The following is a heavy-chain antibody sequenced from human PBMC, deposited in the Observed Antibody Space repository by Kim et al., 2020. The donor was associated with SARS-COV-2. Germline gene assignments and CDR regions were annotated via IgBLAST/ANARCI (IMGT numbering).Heavy chain of an antibody. D-gene: IGHD1-26*01. Sequence: ASVKVSCKVSGYTLTELSMHWVRQAPGKGLEWMGGFDPEDGETIYAQKFQGRVTMTEDTSTDTAYMELSSLRSEDTAVYYCATRLLSGSYPRPPYYYGMDVWGQGTTVTVSS. CDR2: FDPEDGET. J-gene: IGHJ6*02. V-gene: IGHV1-24*01. CDR3: ATRLLSGSYPRPPYYYGMDV. CDR1: GYTLTELS.